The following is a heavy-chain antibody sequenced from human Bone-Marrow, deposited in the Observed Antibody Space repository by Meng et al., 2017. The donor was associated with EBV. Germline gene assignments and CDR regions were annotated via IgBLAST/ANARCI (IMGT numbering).Heavy chain of an antibody. CDR3: ARGGVGGFESFDY. CDR2: IYHSGST. V-gene: IGHV4-4*02. J-gene: IGHJ4*02. Sequence: GLPQESGPGRVMPSGPLSLSGDVSGGSIRSRNWWSWVRQPPGKGLEWIGDIYHSGSTNYNTSLKSLVTISVDKSKNQFSLKLSSVTAADTDMYYCARGGVGGFESFDYWGQGILVTVSS. D-gene: IGHD1-26*01. CDR1: GGSIRSRNW.